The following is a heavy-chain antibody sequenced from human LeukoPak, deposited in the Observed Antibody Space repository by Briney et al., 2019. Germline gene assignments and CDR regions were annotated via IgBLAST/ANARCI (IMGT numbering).Heavy chain of an antibody. CDR3: AREFLASRRNWVDP. V-gene: IGHV4-61*02. CDR2: IYTTGVT. D-gene: IGHD6-6*01. J-gene: IGHJ5*02. Sequence: SETLSLTCSVSGDSISHGTYYWSWIRQPAGQGLEWIGRIYTTGVTNYNPSLKTRVTTSVDPSLNQFSLNLTSVTAAETAVYYCAREFLASRRNWVDPWGEGTLVTVSS. CDR1: GDSISHGTYY.